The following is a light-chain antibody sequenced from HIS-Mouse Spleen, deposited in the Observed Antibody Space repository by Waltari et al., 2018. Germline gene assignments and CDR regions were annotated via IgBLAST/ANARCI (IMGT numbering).Light chain of an antibody. J-gene: IGKJ3*01. Sequence: DIVMTQSPDSLAVSLGESATINCQSSQSVLYSSNNKNYLAWYQQKPGQPPKPVIYWASNREVRVPDRFSRSGSVTAFTLTVSRLQAEDVAVYYCQQYYSTPFTFGPGTKVDIK. V-gene: IGKV4-1*01. CDR1: QSVLYSSNNKNY. CDR3: QQYYSTPFT. CDR2: WAS.